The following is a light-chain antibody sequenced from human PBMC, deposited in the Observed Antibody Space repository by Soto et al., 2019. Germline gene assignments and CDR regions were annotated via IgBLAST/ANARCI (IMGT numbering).Light chain of an antibody. Sequence: DIQMTQSPSSVSASIGDRVTITCRASQGISRLLAWYQQKAGKAPKLLIYDASSLQSGVPSRFSGSGYGTYFTLTISSLQAEDFATYYCQQVLRFPLTVGGGTEVEIK. CDR2: DAS. V-gene: IGKV1-12*01. CDR3: QQVLRFPLT. CDR1: QGISRL. J-gene: IGKJ4*01.